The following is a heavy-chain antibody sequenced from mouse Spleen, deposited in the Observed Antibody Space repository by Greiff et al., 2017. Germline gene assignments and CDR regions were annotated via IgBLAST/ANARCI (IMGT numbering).Heavy chain of an antibody. Sequence: VQLQQSGPELVKPGASVKISCKASGYSFTGYYMNWVKQSPEKSLEWIGEINPSTGGTTYNQKFKAKATLTVDKSSSTAYMQLKSLTSEDSAVYYCAGQDGYYFDYWGQGTTLTVSS. J-gene: IGHJ2*01. CDR2: INPSTGGT. CDR3: AGQDGYYFDY. CDR1: GYSFTGYY. D-gene: IGHD2-3*01. V-gene: IGHV1-42*01.